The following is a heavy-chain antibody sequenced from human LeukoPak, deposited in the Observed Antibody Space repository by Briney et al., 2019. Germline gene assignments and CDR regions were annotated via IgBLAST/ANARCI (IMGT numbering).Heavy chain of an antibody. J-gene: IGHJ4*02. CDR3: AKDQTTTMVSLWDS. D-gene: IGHD5-18*01. CDR1: GFTVSSNY. V-gene: IGHV3-23*01. CDR2: ISASGGRA. Sequence: GGSLRLSCAASGFTVSSNYMSWVRQAPGKGLEWVSAISASGGRAYYADSVKGRFTISRDNSKNTLYLEMKSLRAEDTAVYHCAKDQTTTMVSLWDSWGQGTLVTVSS.